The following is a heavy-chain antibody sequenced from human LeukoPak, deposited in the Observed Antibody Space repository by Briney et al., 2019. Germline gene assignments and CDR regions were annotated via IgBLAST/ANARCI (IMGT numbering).Heavy chain of an antibody. CDR1: GFTFSSYA. V-gene: IGHV3-7*01. D-gene: IGHD3-10*01. CDR2: IKHDGSEQ. J-gene: IGHJ5*02. CDR3: ARVSPSMVRGGIVIGSFDP. Sequence: GGSLRLSCAASGFTFSSYAMSWVRQAPGKGLEWVANIKHDGSEQYSVDSVKGRFTVSRDNAKNSLYLHMNSLRVEDTAVYYCARVSPSMVRGGIVIGSFDPWGQGALVTVSS.